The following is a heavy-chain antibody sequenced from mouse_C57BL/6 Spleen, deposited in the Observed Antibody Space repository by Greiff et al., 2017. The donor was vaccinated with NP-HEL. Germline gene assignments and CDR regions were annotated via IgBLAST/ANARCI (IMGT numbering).Heavy chain of an antibody. D-gene: IGHD1-1*01. Sequence: QVQLQQPGAELVKPGASVKLSCKASGYTFTSYWMQWVNQRPGQGLEWIGEIDPSDSYTNYNQKFKGKATLTVDTSSSPAYMQLSSLTSEDSAVYYCARNYYGSSPWYFDVWGTGTTVTVSS. CDR3: ARNYYGSSPWYFDV. J-gene: IGHJ1*03. CDR1: GYTFTSYW. V-gene: IGHV1-50*01. CDR2: IDPSDSYT.